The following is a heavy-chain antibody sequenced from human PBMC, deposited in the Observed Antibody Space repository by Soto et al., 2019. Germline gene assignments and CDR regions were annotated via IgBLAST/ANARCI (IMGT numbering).Heavy chain of an antibody. V-gene: IGHV4-59*01. CDR2: VYYTGTT. CDR3: ARDLAAVPRAFDY. CDR1: GGSISSYF. D-gene: IGHD6-13*01. J-gene: IGHJ4*02. Sequence: KSSETLSLTCTVSGGSISSYFYIWVRQPPGKGLEWIGSVYYTGTTDYNPSLKSRVTISVDTSKTQFSLNLRFVTAADTAVYYCARDLAAVPRAFDYWGRGTLVTVSS.